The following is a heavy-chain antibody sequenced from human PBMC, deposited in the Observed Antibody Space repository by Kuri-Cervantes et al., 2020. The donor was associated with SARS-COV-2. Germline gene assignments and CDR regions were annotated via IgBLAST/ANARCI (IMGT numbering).Heavy chain of an antibody. V-gene: IGHV3-33*01. CDR2: IWYDGSNK. CDR1: GFTFSSYG. CDR3: ARDMHFGSRWYADSWFDP. J-gene: IGHJ5*02. Sequence: GESLKISCAASGFTFSSYGMHWVRQAPGKGLEWVAVIWYDGSNKYYADSVKGRFTISRDNSKNTLYLQMNSLRAEDTAVYYCARDMHFGSRWYADSWFDPWGQGTLVTVSS. D-gene: IGHD6-13*01.